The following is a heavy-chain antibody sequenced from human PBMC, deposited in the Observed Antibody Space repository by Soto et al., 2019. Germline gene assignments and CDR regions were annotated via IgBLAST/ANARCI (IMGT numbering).Heavy chain of an antibody. Sequence: GGSLRLSCAASGFTFSSYSMNWVRQAPGKGLEWVSYISSSSSTIYYADSVKGRFAISRENAKNSLYLQMNSLRAEDTAVYYCARSDFTTVVTPGFDYWGQGTLVTVSS. CDR2: ISSSSSTI. V-gene: IGHV3-48*04. CDR3: ARSDFTTVVTPGFDY. J-gene: IGHJ4*02. D-gene: IGHD4-17*01. CDR1: GFTFSSYS.